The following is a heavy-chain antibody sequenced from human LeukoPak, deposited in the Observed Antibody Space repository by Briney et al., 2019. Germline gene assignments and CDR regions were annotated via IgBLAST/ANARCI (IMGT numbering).Heavy chain of an antibody. D-gene: IGHD3-16*01. J-gene: IGHJ4*02. Sequence: GGSLRLSCTASGLEFSSFSMNWARQAPGKGLEWLSYISSTSSAIYYADSVKGRFTISRDNAKNSLYLQMDSLRAEDTAIYYCARVIGSYGDSAYWGQGTLVTVSS. V-gene: IGHV3-48*04. CDR3: ARVIGSYGDSAY. CDR2: ISSTSSAI. CDR1: GLEFSSFS.